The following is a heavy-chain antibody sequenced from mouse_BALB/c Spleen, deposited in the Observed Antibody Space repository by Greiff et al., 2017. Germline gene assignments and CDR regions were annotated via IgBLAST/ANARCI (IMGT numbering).Heavy chain of an antibody. CDR2: IDPANGNT. J-gene: IGHJ4*01. D-gene: IGHD2-4*01. Sequence: VQLQQSGAELVKPGASVKLSCTASGFNIKDTYMHWVKQRPEQGLEWIGRIDPANGNTKYDPKFQGKATITADTSSNTAYLQLSSLTSEDTAVHYCARGGITTDAMDYWGQGTSVTVSS. V-gene: IGHV14-3*02. CDR1: GFNIKDTY. CDR3: ARGGITTDAMDY.